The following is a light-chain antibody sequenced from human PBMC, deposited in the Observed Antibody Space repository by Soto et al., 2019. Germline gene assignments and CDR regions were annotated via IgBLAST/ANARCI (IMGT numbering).Light chain of an antibody. CDR2: DVS. V-gene: IGLV2-14*03. Sequence: QSVLPQPVSVSGSPGQSITVSCTGTSSDVGAYDYVSWYQHHPGKAPKLMIYDVSYRPSGVSNRFSGSKSGNTASLTISGLQAEDEADYYCSSYTSSSTLVFGTGTKSPS. CDR3: SSYTSSSTLV. J-gene: IGLJ1*01. CDR1: SSDVGAYDY.